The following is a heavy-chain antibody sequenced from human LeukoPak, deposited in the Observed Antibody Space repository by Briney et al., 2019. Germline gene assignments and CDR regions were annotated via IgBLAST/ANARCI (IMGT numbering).Heavy chain of an antibody. J-gene: IGHJ4*02. D-gene: IGHD3/OR15-3a*01. V-gene: IGHV3-30*02. Sequence: GGSLRLSCAASGFTFSSHGMHWVRQAPGQGLEWVTFIRSDGSSNYYGDSVKGRFTLSRDNFKNTLSLQMNSLRAEGTAVYYCVRDRDWGFDYWGQGTLVTVSS. CDR2: IRSDGSSN. CDR1: GFTFSSHG. CDR3: VRDRDWGFDY.